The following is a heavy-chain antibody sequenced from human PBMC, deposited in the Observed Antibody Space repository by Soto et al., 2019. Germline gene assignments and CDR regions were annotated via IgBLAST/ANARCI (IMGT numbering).Heavy chain of an antibody. V-gene: IGHV3-23*01. CDR2: LSSSGGST. J-gene: IGHJ4*02. CDR3: AKQHREYSGSYYFDY. Sequence: EVQVLESGGGLVQPGGSLRLSCAASGFTFSNYAMNWVRQAPGEGLEWVSGLSSSGGSTYYADSVKGRFTISRDNSKHTLYLQMNSLRADDTAVYYCAKQHREYSGSYYFDYWGQGTLVTVSS. CDR1: GFTFSNYA. D-gene: IGHD6-6*01.